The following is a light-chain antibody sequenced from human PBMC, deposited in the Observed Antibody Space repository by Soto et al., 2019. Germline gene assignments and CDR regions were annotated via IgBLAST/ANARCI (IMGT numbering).Light chain of an antibody. CDR2: DAS. CDR3: QQYENLPIT. V-gene: IGKV1-33*01. J-gene: IGKJ5*01. CDR1: QDISNY. Sequence: DIQMTQSPSSPSASVGDRVTITCEASQDISNYLNWYQQKPGKAPKXLIYDASNLETGVPSRFSGSGSGTDFTLTISSLKPEDSATYYGQQYENLPITFGQGTRLEIK.